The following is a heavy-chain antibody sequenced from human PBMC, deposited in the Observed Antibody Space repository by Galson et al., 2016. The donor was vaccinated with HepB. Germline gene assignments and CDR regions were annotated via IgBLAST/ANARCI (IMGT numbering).Heavy chain of an antibody. CDR1: GFTFSTYA. Sequence: SLRLSCAASGFTFSTYAMSWVRQAPGKRLEWVSVISGSAYSGVTYYADSVRGRFTISRDNSRNTLYLQMNSLTAEDRAVYYCARAVNYGDYLPYYYYDMDVWGKGTTVSVSS. CDR2: ISGSAYSGVT. V-gene: IGHV3-23*01. D-gene: IGHD4-17*01. CDR3: ARAVNYGDYLPYYYYDMDV. J-gene: IGHJ6*03.